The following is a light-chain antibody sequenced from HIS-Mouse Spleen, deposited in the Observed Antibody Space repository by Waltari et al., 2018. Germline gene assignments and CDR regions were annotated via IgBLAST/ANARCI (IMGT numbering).Light chain of an antibody. CDR1: QRISSW. CDR3: QQYNSYSRT. CDR2: KAS. J-gene: IGKJ1*01. Sequence: DIQMTKSPSTLSASVGDRVTITCRASQRISSWLAWYQQKPVKAPKLLIYKASSLESGVPSRFSGSGSGTEFTLTISSLQPDDFATYYCQQYNSYSRTFGQGTKVEIK. V-gene: IGKV1-5*03.